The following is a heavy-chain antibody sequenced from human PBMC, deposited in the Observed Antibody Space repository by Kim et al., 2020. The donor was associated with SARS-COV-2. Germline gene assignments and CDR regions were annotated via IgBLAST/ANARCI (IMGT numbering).Heavy chain of an antibody. CDR3: AKVYDFWSGYYTS. CDR1: GFTFSSYG. J-gene: IGHJ5*02. V-gene: IGHV3-30*18. CDR2: ISYDGSNK. D-gene: IGHD3-3*01. Sequence: GGSLRLSCAASGFTFSSYGMHWVRQAPGKGLEWVAVISYDGSNKYYADSVKGRFTISRDNSKNTLYLQMNSLRAEDTAVYYWAKVYDFWSGYYTSWGQGT.